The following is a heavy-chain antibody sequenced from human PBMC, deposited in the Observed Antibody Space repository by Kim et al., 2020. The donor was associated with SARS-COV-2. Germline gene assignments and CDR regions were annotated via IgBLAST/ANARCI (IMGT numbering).Heavy chain of an antibody. CDR2: ISSSSSYT. D-gene: IGHD3-9*01. V-gene: IGHV3-11*05. CDR1: GFTFSDYY. CDR3: AGDESHYDILTLLDYYGMVV. Sequence: GGSLRLSCAASGFTFSDYYMSWIRQAPGKGLEWVSYISSSSSYTNYADSVKGRFTISRNNAKNSLYLQMNSLRAEDTAVYYCAGDESHYDILTLLDYYGMVVWSQGTTVTVSS. J-gene: IGHJ6*02.